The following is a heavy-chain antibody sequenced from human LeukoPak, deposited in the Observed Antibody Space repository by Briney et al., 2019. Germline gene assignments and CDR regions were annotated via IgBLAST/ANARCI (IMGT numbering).Heavy chain of an antibody. CDR2: IISKIDGGTT. V-gene: IGHV3-15*01. CDR1: GFTFSNAW. D-gene: IGHD4-23*01. J-gene: IGHJ4*02. CDR3: TTAVRWSGEPTGY. Sequence: GGSLRLSCAASGFTFSNAWMSWVRQAPGKGLEWVGRIISKIDGGTTDYAAPVSGRFTISRDDSKSTLYLQMKSLKTEDTAMYFCTTAVRWSGEPTGYWGQGTLVTVSS.